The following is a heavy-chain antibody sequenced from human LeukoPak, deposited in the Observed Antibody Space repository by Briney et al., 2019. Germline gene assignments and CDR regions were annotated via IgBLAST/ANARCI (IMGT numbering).Heavy chain of an antibody. V-gene: IGHV3-15*01. CDR3: TTDAYDYVWGSYRPPTYYFDY. J-gene: IGHJ4*02. CDR2: IKSKTDGGTT. D-gene: IGHD3-16*02. CDR1: GFTFSNAW. Sequence: GGSLRLSCAASGFTFSNAWMSWVRQAPGKGLEWVGRIKSKTDGGTTDYAAPVKGRFTISRDDSKNTLYLQMNSLKTEDTAVYYCTTDAYDYVWGSYRPPTYYFDYWGQGTLVTVSS.